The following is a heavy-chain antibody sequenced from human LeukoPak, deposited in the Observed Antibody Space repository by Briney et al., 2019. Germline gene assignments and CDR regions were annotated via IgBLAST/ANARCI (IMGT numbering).Heavy chain of an antibody. CDR2: FDDSGST. CDR1: GGSMSDYY. CDR3: TRHSRDSDGAFQY. D-gene: IGHD4-23*01. V-gene: IGHV4-59*08. Sequence: SETLSLTCTVSGGSMSDYYWSWIRQPPGKGLEWIGYFDDSGSTNYNPSLKSQVTISVDTSKNQLSLKLNSATAADTAVYYCTRHSRDSDGAFQYWGQGTPVTVSS. J-gene: IGHJ1*01.